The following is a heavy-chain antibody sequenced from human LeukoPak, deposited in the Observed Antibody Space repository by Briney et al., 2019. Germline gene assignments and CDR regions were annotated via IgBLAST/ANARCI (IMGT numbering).Heavy chain of an antibody. D-gene: IGHD3-10*01. Sequence: GGSLRLSCAASGFTFSNAWMSWVRQAPGKGLEWVSVIYSGGSTYYADSVKGRFTISRDNSKNTLCLQMNSLRAEDTAVYYCARNKGSGSYNAFDIWGQGTMVTVSS. CDR2: IYSGGST. CDR3: ARNKGSGSYNAFDI. CDR1: GFTFSNAW. V-gene: IGHV3-66*01. J-gene: IGHJ3*02.